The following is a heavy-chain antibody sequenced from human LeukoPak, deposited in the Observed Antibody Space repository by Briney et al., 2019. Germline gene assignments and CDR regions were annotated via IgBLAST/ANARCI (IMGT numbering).Heavy chain of an antibody. V-gene: IGHV4-39*07. D-gene: IGHD5-18*01. CDR2: IYYSGST. CDR1: GGSISSSSYY. J-gene: IGHJ4*02. Sequence: SETLSLTCTVSGGSISSSSYYWGWIRQPPGKGLEWIGSIYYSGSTYYNPSLKSRVTISVDTSKNQFSLKLSSVTAADTAVYYCARDLLLEDSAHPRGYSYGFDYWGQGTLVTVSS. CDR3: ARDLLLEDSAHPRGYSYGFDY.